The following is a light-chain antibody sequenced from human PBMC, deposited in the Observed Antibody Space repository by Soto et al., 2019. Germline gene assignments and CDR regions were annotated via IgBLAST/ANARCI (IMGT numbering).Light chain of an antibody. J-gene: IGKJ3*01. CDR2: KAS. Sequence: DIQMTQSPSTLSASVGDRVNITCRASQSISSWLAWYPQKAGEAPKLLMYKASTLDSGVPSRFSGSGSGTEFPLTISSLQPEDFAPYYCQQYNNYAFTFGPGTKVDFK. CDR1: QSISSW. CDR3: QQYNNYAFT. V-gene: IGKV1-5*03.